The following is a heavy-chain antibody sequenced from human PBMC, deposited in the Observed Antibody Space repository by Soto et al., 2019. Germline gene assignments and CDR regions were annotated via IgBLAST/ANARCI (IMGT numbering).Heavy chain of an antibody. CDR1: GFTFDQYG. V-gene: IGHV3-30*18. D-gene: IGHD2-8*02. Sequence: QVRLVESGGGVVQPGRSLRLSCAVSGFTFDQYGMHWIRQAPGKGLEWVAVISYNGHNEYYVDSVRGRFNISRDNSKNSLFLEMNSLIPEDTAIYYCAKEGKTLGGGVYWGQGTLVIVSS. CDR2: ISYNGHNE. CDR3: AKEGKTLGGGVY. J-gene: IGHJ4*02.